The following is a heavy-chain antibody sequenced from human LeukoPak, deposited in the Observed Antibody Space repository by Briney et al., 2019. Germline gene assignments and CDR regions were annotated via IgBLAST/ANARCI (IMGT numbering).Heavy chain of an antibody. J-gene: IGHJ3*02. CDR1: GFTFSSYS. V-gene: IGHV3-21*01. CDR3: VRWDDYGDPPDGFDI. CDR2: ISSSSSYI. Sequence: GGSLRLSCAASGFTFSSYSMNWVRQAPGKGLEWVSSISSSSSYIYYADSVKGRFTISRDNAKNSLYLQMNSLRAEDTAVYYCVRWDDYGDPPDGFDIWGQGTMVTVSS. D-gene: IGHD4-17*01.